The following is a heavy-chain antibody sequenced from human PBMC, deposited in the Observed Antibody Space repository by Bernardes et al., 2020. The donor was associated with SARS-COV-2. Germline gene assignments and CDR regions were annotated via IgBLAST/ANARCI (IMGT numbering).Heavy chain of an antibody. Sequence: ASVKVSCKASGYTFTGYYMHWVRQAPGQGLEWMGWINPNSGGTNYAQKFQGRVTMTRDTSISTAYMELSRLRSDDTAVYYCAREDYYYYYGMDVWGQGTTVTVSS. V-gene: IGHV1-2*02. CDR1: GYTFTGYY. CDR2: INPNSGGT. J-gene: IGHJ6*02. CDR3: AREDYYYYYGMDV.